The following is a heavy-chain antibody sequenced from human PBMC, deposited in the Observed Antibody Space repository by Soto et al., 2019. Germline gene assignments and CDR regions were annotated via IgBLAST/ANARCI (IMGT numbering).Heavy chain of an antibody. CDR3: AREAGDYGHPYFDY. D-gene: IGHD3-10*01. Sequence: QLVQSGPEVKKPGSSVKVSCKSVGNTFSGYAVSWVRQAPGQGLEWMGGIIPSFGTVNYAQKFQGRATITADESTRLSYMELSSLKSEDTAVYYCAREAGDYGHPYFDYWGQGTLISVSS. V-gene: IGHV1-69*01. J-gene: IGHJ4*02. CDR2: IIPSFGTV. CDR1: GNTFSGYA.